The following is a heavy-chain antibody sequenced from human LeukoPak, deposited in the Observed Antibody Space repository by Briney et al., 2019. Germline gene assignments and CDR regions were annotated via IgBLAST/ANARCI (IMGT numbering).Heavy chain of an antibody. CDR1: GFTFTSSA. CDR3: AAERATVTTSPNAFDI. J-gene: IGHJ3*02. D-gene: IGHD4-17*01. V-gene: IGHV1-58*02. Sequence: SVKVSCKASGFTFTSSAMQWVRQARGQRLERIGWIVVGSGNTNYAQKFQERVTITRDMSTSTAYMELSSLRSEDTAVYYCAAERATVTTSPNAFDIWGQGTMVTVSS. CDR2: IVVGSGNT.